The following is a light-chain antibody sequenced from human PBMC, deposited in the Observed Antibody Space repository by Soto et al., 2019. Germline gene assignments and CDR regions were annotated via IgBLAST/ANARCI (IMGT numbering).Light chain of an antibody. CDR1: QGISSW. CDR3: QKYNNWTRT. Sequence: DIQMTQSPSSVSPSVGDRVTITCRASQGISSWLACYQQKPGKAPKLLIYAASSLQSGVPSRFSGSGSGTDFTLTISSLQTEDFDVYYCQKYNNWTRTLGKGTKLDIK. CDR2: AAS. V-gene: IGKV1-12*01. J-gene: IGKJ1*01.